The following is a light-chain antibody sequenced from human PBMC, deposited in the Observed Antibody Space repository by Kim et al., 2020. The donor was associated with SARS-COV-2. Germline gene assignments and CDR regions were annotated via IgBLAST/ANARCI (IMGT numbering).Light chain of an antibody. V-gene: IGLV10-54*04. CDR1: NNNVGNQG. CDR3: SAWDSSLNVWV. CDR2: RNN. J-gene: IGLJ3*02. Sequence: LTQPPSVSKGLGQTATLTCTGNNNNVGNQGAAWLQQHQGHPPKLLSYRNNNRPSGISERFSASRSGDTASLTITGLQPEDENDYYCSAWDSSLNVWVFGGGTQLTVL.